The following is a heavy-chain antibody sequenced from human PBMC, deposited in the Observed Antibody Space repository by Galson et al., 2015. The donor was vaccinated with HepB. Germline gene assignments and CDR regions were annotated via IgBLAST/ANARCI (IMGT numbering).Heavy chain of an antibody. J-gene: IGHJ4*02. Sequence: SLRLSCAASGFTFGDYAMSWFRQAPGKGLEWVSSISGSGDSTNYADSVKGRFTISRDNSKNTLYLQMNSLRAEDTALYYCAKEMSSASVATRVSHWGQGTLVTVSS. CDR2: ISGSGDST. CDR3: AKEMSSASVATRVSH. D-gene: IGHD5/OR15-5a*01. V-gene: IGHV3-23*01. CDR1: GFTFGDYA.